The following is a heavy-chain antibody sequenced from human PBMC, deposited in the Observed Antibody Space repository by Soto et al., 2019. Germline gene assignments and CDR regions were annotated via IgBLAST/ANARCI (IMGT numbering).Heavy chain of an antibody. CDR3: ARGHVVLGAFDI. J-gene: IGHJ3*02. Sequence: QVQLQQWGAGLLKPSETLSLTCAFYGGSFSGYYWSWIRQPPGKGLEWIGEINHSGSTNYNPSLKSRVTISVDTSKNQFSLKLSSVTAADTAVYYCARGHVVLGAFDIWGQGTMVTVSS. CDR1: GGSFSGYY. CDR2: INHSGST. D-gene: IGHD2-15*01. V-gene: IGHV4-34*01.